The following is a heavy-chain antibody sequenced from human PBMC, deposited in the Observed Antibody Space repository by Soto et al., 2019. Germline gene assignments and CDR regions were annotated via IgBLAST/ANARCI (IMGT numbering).Heavy chain of an antibody. CDR2: LIPILGIA. D-gene: IGHD4-17*01. Sequence: QVQLVQSGAEVKKPGSSVKVSCKASGGTFSSYTISWVRQAPGQGLEWMGRLIPILGIANYAQKFQGRVMITVDKSTSTAYMELSSRRSEDKAVFYCASVPDFGDYDGEGWGPGTLGTVSS. V-gene: IGHV1-69*02. CDR1: GGTFSSYT. J-gene: IGHJ4*02. CDR3: ASVPDFGDYDGEG.